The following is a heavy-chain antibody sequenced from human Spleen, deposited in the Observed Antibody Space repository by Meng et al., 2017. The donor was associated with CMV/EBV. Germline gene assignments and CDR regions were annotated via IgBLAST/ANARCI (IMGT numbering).Heavy chain of an antibody. Sequence: ASVKVSCKASGYTFTGYYMHWVRQAPGQGLEWMGWINPNSGGTNYAQKFQGRVTMTRDTSISTAYMELSRLRSDDTAVYYCARDFWSGYSSTYYYGMDVWGQGTTVTVSS. CDR3: ARDFWSGYSSTYYYGMDV. J-gene: IGHJ6*02. CDR2: INPNSGGT. D-gene: IGHD3-3*01. CDR1: GYTFTGYY. V-gene: IGHV1-2*02.